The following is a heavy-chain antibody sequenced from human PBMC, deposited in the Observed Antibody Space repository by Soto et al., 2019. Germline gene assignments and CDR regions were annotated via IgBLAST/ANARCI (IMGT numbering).Heavy chain of an antibody. D-gene: IGHD6-13*01. Sequence: GGSLRLSCAASGFTFSSYAMSWVRQAPGKGLEWVSAISGSGGSTYYADSVKGRLTISRDNSKNTLYLQMNSLRAEDTAVYYCAKATTPVAGYSSSDWGQGTLVTVSS. J-gene: IGHJ4*02. CDR2: ISGSGGST. CDR1: GFTFSSYA. V-gene: IGHV3-23*01. CDR3: AKATTPVAGYSSSD.